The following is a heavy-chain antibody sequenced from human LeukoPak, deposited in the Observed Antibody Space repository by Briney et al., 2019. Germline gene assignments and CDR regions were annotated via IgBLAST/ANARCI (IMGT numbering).Heavy chain of an antibody. D-gene: IGHD1-26*01. V-gene: IGHV4-4*02. CDR1: GGSITTTNW. J-gene: IGHJ4*02. Sequence: SGTLSLTCAVSGGSITTTNWWSWVRQPPGKGLEWIGEVHLNGATNYNPSLECRFSMSIDKSNNHLSLEVTSVTAADTAMYYCTRESGAFSPFGFWGQGTLVTVSS. CDR2: VHLNGAT. CDR3: TRESGAFSPFGF.